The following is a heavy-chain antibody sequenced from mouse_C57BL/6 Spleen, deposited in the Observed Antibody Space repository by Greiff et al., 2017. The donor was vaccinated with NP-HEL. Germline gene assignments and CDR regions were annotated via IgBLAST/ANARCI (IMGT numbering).Heavy chain of an antibody. CDR3: AREKGRDWYFDV. D-gene: IGHD3-3*01. CDR1: GFTFSSYG. Sequence: DVKLQESGGDLVKPGGSLKLSCAASGFTFSSYGMSWVRQTPDKRLEWVATISSGGSYTYYPDSVKGRFTISRDNAKNTLYLQMSSLKSEDTAMYYCAREKGRDWYFDVWGTGTTVTVSS. J-gene: IGHJ1*03. V-gene: IGHV5-6*02. CDR2: ISSGGSYT.